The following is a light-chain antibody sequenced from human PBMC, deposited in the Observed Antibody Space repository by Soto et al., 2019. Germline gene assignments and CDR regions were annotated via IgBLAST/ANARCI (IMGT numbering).Light chain of an antibody. CDR1: QYISSW. CDR3: QQYTSNPLT. CDR2: AAS. Sequence: DIQMTQSPSSLSASIGDRVTITCRASQYISSWLSWYQHKPGKAPKALIYAASNLRSGVPSRFSGSGSGTDFTLTIISLQPDDSATYYCQQYTSNPLTFGGGTKVEI. V-gene: IGKV1D-16*01. J-gene: IGKJ4*01.